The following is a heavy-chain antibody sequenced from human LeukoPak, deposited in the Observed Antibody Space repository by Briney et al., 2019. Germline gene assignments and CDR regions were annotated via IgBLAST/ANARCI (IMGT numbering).Heavy chain of an antibody. CDR2: ISGSGGAT. D-gene: IGHD6-19*01. J-gene: IGHJ4*02. CDR1: GFTFSSYS. V-gene: IGHV3-23*01. CDR3: AKEMTGGWPFDY. Sequence: GGSLRLSCAASGFTFSSYSMNWVRQAPGKGLEWVSGISGSGGATYYADSVKGRLTISRDNSKNTLYLQMNSLRADDTAVYYCAKEMTGGWPFDYWGQGTLVTVSS.